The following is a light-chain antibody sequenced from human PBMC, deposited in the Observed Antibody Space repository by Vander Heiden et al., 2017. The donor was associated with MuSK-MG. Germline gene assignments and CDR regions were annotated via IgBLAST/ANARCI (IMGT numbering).Light chain of an antibody. CDR1: QSVSNN. CDR2: GAS. Sequence: EIVMTQSPATLSVSPGERATLSCRASQSVSNNLAWYQQKPGQAPRLLIYGASTRATGIPARFSGRGYGTEVTLTISSRQSEDFAVYYCQQYKNWPPNTFGQGTKLEIK. CDR3: QQYKNWPPNT. J-gene: IGKJ2*01. V-gene: IGKV3-15*01.